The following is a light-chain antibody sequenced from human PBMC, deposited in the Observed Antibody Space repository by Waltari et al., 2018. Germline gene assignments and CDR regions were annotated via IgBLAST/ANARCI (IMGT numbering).Light chain of an antibody. CDR2: SNK. V-gene: IGLV1-44*01. J-gene: IGLJ3*02. CDR3: AAWDDSLNGWV. CDR1: SSNIGSNT. Sequence: QSVLTQPPSASGTPGQRVTLSCSGSSSNIGSNTVNWYQQLPGTAPKLLIYSNKQRPSGVPDRCSGSKSGTSASLAISGLQSEDEADYYCAAWDDSLNGWVFGGGTKLTVL.